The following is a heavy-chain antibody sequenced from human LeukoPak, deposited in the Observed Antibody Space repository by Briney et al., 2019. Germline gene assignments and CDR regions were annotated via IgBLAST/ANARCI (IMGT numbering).Heavy chain of an antibody. Sequence: PSETLSLTCTVSGXSISSYYWSWIRQPAAKGLEWIGRIYTTGSTNYNPSLKSRVTMSVDTSKNQFSLKLTSVTAADTAVYYCAREGAEVRGVLVKYYFDYWGQGALVTVSP. D-gene: IGHD3-10*01. V-gene: IGHV4-4*07. CDR3: AREGAEVRGVLVKYYFDY. J-gene: IGHJ4*02. CDR1: GXSISSYY. CDR2: IYTTGST.